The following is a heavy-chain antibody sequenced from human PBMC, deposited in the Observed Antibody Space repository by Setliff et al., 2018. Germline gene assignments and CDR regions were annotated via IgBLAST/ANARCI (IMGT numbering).Heavy chain of an antibody. Sequence: KTSETLSLTCTVSGGSITSGSFYWSWIRQPAGKKLEWIGRIHASGSPDYNPSFKSRVTISRDTSTNQFSLKLGSVTAADTALYFCARERQGGFLEWAPFDSWGQGVAVTVSS. CDR2: IHASGSP. V-gene: IGHV4-61*02. D-gene: IGHD3-3*01. CDR1: GGSITSGSFY. J-gene: IGHJ4*02. CDR3: ARERQGGFLEWAPFDS.